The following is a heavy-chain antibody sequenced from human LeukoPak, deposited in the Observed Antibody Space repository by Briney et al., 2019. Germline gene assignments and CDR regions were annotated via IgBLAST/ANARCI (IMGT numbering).Heavy chain of an antibody. CDR2: IYYNGDT. CDR1: GGFITGYS. V-gene: IGHV4-59*01. Sequence: PSETLSLTCTVSGGFITGYSWSWIRQTPGKGLEWIGYIYYNGDTHYNPSLNSRLSMSVDTPNKQFSLNLRSVTAADTAVYYCVRGPYGSSISNWFDPWGQGLLVTVSS. D-gene: IGHD3-10*01. CDR3: VRGPYGSSISNWFDP. J-gene: IGHJ5*02.